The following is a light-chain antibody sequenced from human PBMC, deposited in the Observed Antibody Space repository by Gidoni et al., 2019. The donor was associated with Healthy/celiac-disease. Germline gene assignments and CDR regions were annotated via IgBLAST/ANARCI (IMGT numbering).Light chain of an antibody. J-gene: IGKJ5*01. CDR1: QDISNY. CDR2: DAS. V-gene: IGKV1-33*01. CDR3: QQYDNLSIT. Sequence: IQMTHSPSSLSASVGDRVTITCQASQDISNYLNGYQQKPGKAPKPLIYDASNLETGVPSRFSGSGSGTDFTFTISSLQPEDIATYYCQQYDNLSITFGQGTRLEIK.